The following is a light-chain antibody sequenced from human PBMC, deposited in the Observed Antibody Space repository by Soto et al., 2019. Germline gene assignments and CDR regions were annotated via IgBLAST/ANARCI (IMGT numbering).Light chain of an antibody. CDR2: AAS. J-gene: IGKJ5*01. CDR3: QQFKSYPIT. V-gene: IGKV1-9*01. Sequence: DIQLTQSPSFLSASVGDRVTITCRASQGISSDLAWYHQNPGKAPKLLIYAASTLQNGVPSTFSGSGSGTEFTLTISSLQPEDFGTYYCQQFKSYPITFGQGTRLEIK. CDR1: QGISSD.